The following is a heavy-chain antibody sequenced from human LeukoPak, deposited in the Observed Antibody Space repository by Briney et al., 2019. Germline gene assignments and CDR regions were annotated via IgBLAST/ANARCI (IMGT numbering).Heavy chain of an antibody. CDR2: INWNGGST. CDR1: GFTFDDYG. J-gene: IGHJ4*02. D-gene: IGHD6-13*01. Sequence: GGSLRLSCAASGFTFDDYGMSWVRQAPGKGLEWVSGINWNGGSTGYADSVKGRFTISRDNSKNTLYLQMNSLRAEDTAVYYCAKRKTAAGTGFYYFDYWGQGTLVTVSS. V-gene: IGHV3-20*04. CDR3: AKRKTAAGTGFYYFDY.